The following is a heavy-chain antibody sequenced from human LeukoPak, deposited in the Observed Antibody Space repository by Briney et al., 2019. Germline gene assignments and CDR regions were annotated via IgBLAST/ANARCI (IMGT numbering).Heavy chain of an antibody. D-gene: IGHD3-10*01. V-gene: IGHV3-48*01. CDR3: ARDRPFYGSGSPSFDA. CDR2: ISISGSLE. J-gene: IGHJ4*02. Sequence: GGSLRLSCAASGFTFSTYSMNWVRQAPGKGLEWVSYISISGSLEYNADSVKGRFTISRDNAKNSVYLQMNSLRVDDTAVYYCARDRPFYGSGSPSFDAWGQGTLVTVSS. CDR1: GFTFSTYS.